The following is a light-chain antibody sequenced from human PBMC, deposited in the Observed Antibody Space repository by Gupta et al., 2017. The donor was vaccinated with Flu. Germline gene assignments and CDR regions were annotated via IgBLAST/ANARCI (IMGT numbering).Light chain of an antibody. CDR3: QQSYSTPRT. CDR1: QSISSY. CDR2: AAS. J-gene: IGKJ1*01. V-gene: IGKV1-39*01. Sequence: DIHMTQSPSSLAASVGDRVTITCRASQSISSYLNWYQQKPGKAPQLLIYAASSLQSGVPSRFSGSGSGTDFTLIISSLQPEDVATYYCQQSYSTPRTFGQGTKVEIK.